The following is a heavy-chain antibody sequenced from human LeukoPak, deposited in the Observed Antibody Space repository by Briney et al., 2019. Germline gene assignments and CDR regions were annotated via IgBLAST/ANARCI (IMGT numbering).Heavy chain of an antibody. V-gene: IGHV3-23*01. CDR3: ASHHYYDSSGLDDYFDY. Sequence: GGSLRLSCAASGFTFSSYAMSWVRQAPGKGLEWVSAISGSGGSTYYADSVKGRFTISRDNSKNTLYLQMNSLRAEDTAVYHCASHHYYDSSGLDDYFDYWGQGTLVTVSS. D-gene: IGHD3-22*01. CDR1: GFTFSSYA. CDR2: ISGSGGST. J-gene: IGHJ4*02.